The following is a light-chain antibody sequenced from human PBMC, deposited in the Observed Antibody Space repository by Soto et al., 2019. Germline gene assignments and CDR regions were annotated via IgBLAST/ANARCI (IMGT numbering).Light chain of an antibody. CDR1: SSDVGGYNY. CDR2: EVN. V-gene: IGLV2-14*01. CDR3: SSYTITSTLVI. J-gene: IGLJ2*01. Sequence: QSVLTQPASVSGSPGQSIAISCTGTSSDVGGYNYVSWYQQHPGKAPKLIIYEVNKRPSGVSDRFSGSKSGNTASLTISGLQAEDEADYYCSSYTITSTLVIFGGGTKLTVL.